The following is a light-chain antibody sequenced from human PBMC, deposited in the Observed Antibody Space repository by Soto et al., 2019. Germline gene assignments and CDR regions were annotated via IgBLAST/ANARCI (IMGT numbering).Light chain of an antibody. CDR2: EGS. CDR1: SSDVGRYNI. J-gene: IGLJ1*01. V-gene: IGLV2-23*01. Sequence: LTQPASVSGSPGQSITISCTGTSSDVGRYNIVSWYQQHPGKAPKLMIYEGSKRPSGVSDRFSGSKSGNTASLTISGLQAEDEADYYCRSYAASSNYVLGNGTKVT. CDR3: RSYAASSNYV.